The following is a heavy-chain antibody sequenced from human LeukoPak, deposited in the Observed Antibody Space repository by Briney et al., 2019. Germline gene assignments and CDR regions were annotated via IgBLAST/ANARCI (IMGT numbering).Heavy chain of an antibody. CDR1: GFTFSSYV. CDR3: AKGHRAGQLYYDNTGSGFDY. V-gene: IGHV3-23*01. D-gene: IGHD3-22*01. J-gene: IGHJ4*02. CDR2: ISGGGGKT. Sequence: QPGGSLRLSCAVSGFTFSSYVMSWVRQAPGMGLEWVSTISGGGGKTYYSDAVKGRVTISRDNSNNTVYLKMNSLRAEDTAIYYCAKGHRAGQLYYDNTGSGFDYWGQGILVTVSS.